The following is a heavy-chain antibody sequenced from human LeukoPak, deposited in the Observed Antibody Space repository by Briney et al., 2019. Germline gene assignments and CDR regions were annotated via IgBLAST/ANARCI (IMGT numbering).Heavy chain of an antibody. CDR2: ISAYTGNT. J-gene: IGHJ5*02. CDR1: GYTFTSYG. CDR3: AIDQSTQYDFWSGYPEPDSFDP. D-gene: IGHD3-3*01. Sequence: ASVKVSCKASGYTFTSYGISWVRQAPGQGLEWMGWISAYTGNTNYAQKLQGRVTMTTDTSTSTAYMELRSMRSDDTAVYYCAIDQSTQYDFWSGYPEPDSFDPWGQGTLVTVSS. V-gene: IGHV1-18*01.